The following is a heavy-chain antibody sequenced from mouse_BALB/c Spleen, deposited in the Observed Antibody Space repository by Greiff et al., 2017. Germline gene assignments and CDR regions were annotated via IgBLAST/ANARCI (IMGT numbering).Heavy chain of an antibody. V-gene: IGHV1-4*02. CDR3: ARSGVYYYGSPDY. CDR2: INPSSGYT. CDR1: GYTFTSYT. Sequence: VQLQESAAELARPGASVKMSCKASGYTFTSYTMHWVKQRPGQGLEWIGYINPSSGYTEYNQKFKDKTTLTADKSSSTAYMQLSSLTSEDSAVYYCARSGVYYYGSPDYWGQGTTLTVSS. D-gene: IGHD1-1*01. J-gene: IGHJ2*01.